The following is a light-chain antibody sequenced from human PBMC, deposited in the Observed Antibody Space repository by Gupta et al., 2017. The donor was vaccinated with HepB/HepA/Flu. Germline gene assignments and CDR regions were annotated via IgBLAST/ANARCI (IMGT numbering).Light chain of an antibody. V-gene: IGLV1-40*01. CDR3: QSYDSSLSGPGL. CDR1: SSNIGAGYD. J-gene: IGLJ2*01. Sequence: QSVLTQPPSVSGAPGQRVTIPCTGSSSNIGAGYDVHWYQQFPGIAPKLLIYRNNNRPSGVPDRFSGSKSGTSASLTITGLQAEDEADYYCQSYDSSLSGPGLFGGGTKVTVL. CDR2: RNN.